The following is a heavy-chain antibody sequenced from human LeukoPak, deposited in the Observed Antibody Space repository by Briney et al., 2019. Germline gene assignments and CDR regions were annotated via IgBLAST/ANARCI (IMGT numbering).Heavy chain of an antibody. V-gene: IGHV4-39*01. CDR2: IYYSGST. CDR3: ALGVAEDVLDI. Sequence: PSETLSLTCTVSGGSISSSGYYWGWIRQPPGKGLEWIGSIYYSGSTYYNLSLKSRVTIFVDTSKNQFSLKLSSVTAADTAVYYCALGVAEDVLDIWGQGTMVTVSS. J-gene: IGHJ3*02. CDR1: GGSISSSGYY.